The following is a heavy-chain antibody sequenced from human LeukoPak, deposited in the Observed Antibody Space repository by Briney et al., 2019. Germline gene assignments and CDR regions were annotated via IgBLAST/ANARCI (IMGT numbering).Heavy chain of an antibody. V-gene: IGHV3-64*01. Sequence: GGSLRLSCAASGFTFSNYAMHWVRQAPGKGLEYVSAISSNGGSTYYANSVKGRFTISRDNSKNTLYLQMGSLRAEDMAVYYCARDGVGAHFGVYFDYWGQGTLVTVSS. CDR3: ARDGVGAHFGVYFDY. J-gene: IGHJ4*02. D-gene: IGHD1-26*01. CDR1: GFTFSNYA. CDR2: ISSNGGST.